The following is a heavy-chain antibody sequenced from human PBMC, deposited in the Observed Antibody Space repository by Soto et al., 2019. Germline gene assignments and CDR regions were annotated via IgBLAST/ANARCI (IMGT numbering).Heavy chain of an antibody. CDR1: GGTFISYA. D-gene: IGHD6-13*01. CDR2: IIPIFGTS. J-gene: IGHJ4*02. CDR3: ARDHVVSAGRYYFDY. Sequence: QVQLVQSGAEVKKPGSSVKVSCKASGGTFISYAISWVRQAPGQGLEWMGGIIPIFGTSNYAQKFQGRVTITADESTSTAYMDLSSLRSEDTAVYYCARDHVVSAGRYYFDYWGQGTMVTVSS. V-gene: IGHV1-69*01.